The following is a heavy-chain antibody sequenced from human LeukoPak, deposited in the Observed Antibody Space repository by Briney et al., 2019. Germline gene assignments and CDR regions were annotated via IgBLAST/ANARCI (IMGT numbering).Heavy chain of an antibody. CDR1: GGSISSSGYY. J-gene: IGHJ5*02. Sequence: SETLSLTCTVSGGSISSSGYYWGWIRQPPGKGLEWIASIYYSGSTHYNPSLKSRVTISVDTSKNQLSLKLSSLTAADTAVYYCARHEYSGSYYGLSWFDPWGQGTLVTVSS. V-gene: IGHV4-39*01. D-gene: IGHD1-26*01. CDR3: ARHEYSGSYYGLSWFDP. CDR2: IYYSGST.